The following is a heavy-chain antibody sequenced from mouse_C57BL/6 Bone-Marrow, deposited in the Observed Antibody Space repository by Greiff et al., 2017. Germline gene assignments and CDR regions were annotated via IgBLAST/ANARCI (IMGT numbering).Heavy chain of an antibody. CDR1: GYTFTSYW. CDR2: IHPNSGST. D-gene: IGHD2-3*01. Sequence: QVQLQQPGAELVKPGASVKLSCKASGYTFTSYWMHWVKQRPGQGLEWIGMIHPNSGSTNYNEKFKSKATLTVDKSSSTAYMQLSSLTSEASAVYYCARVGWLLLRFAYWGQGTLVTVSA. V-gene: IGHV1-64*01. CDR3: ARVGWLLLRFAY. J-gene: IGHJ3*01.